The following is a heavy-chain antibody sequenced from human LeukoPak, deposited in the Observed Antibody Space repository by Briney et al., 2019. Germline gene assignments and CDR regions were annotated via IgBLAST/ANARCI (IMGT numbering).Heavy chain of an antibody. CDR2: ISFDGNIK. CDR3: AKASWVSNADAVL. CDR1: GFTFSSYA. Sequence: PGGSLRLSCAASGFTFSSYAINWVRQAPGKGLERVTLISFDGNIKYYADSVKGRFTLSRDESRNTVYLQLNNLRVEDTAVYYCAKASWVSNADAVLWGQGTVVTVSS. V-gene: IGHV3-30*14. J-gene: IGHJ4*02. D-gene: IGHD1-1*01.